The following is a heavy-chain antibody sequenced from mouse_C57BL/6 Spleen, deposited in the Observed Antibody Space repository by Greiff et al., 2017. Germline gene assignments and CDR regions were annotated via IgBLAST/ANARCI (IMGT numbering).Heavy chain of an antibody. J-gene: IGHJ2*01. CDR2: ISPGSGNT. CDR3: ALITTVVRPLDY. Sequence: QVQLKESGPELVKPGASVKISCKASGYSFTSYYIHWVKQRPGQGLEWIGWISPGSGNTKYNEKFKGKATLTADTSSSTAYMQLSSLTSEDSAVYYCALITTVVRPLDYWGQGTTLTVAS. D-gene: IGHD1-1*01. V-gene: IGHV1-66*01. CDR1: GYSFTSYY.